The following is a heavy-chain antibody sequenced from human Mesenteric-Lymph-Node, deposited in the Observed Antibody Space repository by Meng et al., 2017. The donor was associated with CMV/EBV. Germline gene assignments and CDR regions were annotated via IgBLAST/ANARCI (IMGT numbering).Heavy chain of an antibody. CDR1: GFTLSRYA. J-gene: IGHJ4*02. Sequence: SWAAAGFTLSRYALNWVSQATGKGPEWVSHISSSSDYIYYADPVKGRFTISRDNAKNSLYLQMNSLRAEDTAVYYCARDIAAAPFDYWGQGTLVTVSS. D-gene: IGHD6-13*01. CDR3: ARDIAAAPFDY. V-gene: IGHV3-21*01. CDR2: ISSSSDYI.